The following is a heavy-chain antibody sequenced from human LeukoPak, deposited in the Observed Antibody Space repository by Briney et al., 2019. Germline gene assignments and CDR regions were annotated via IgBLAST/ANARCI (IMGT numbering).Heavy chain of an antibody. J-gene: IGHJ6*03. CDR1: GFTFSSYE. D-gene: IGHD2-2*01. V-gene: IGHV3-48*03. Sequence: GGSLRLSCAASGFTFSSYEMNWVRQAPGKGLEWVSYISSSGSTIYYADSVKGRFTISRDNAKNSLYLQMNSLRAEDTAVYYCARDQLLSSPYYYYYYMDVWGKGTTVTVSS. CDR2: ISSSGSTI. CDR3: ARDQLLSSPYYYYYYMDV.